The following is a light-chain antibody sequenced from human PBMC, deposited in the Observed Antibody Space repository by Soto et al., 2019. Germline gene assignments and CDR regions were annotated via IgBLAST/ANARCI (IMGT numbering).Light chain of an antibody. CDR1: QDIRGA. J-gene: IGKJ5*01. Sequence: AVQLTQSPSSLSASVGDRVTITCRASQDIRGALAWYQQKPGKAPKILIYDVSILESGVPSRFSGNSSGTDFTLTISSLQPGDFATYYCQQFNSYPITFGQGTRLEIK. CDR2: DVS. V-gene: IGKV1-13*02. CDR3: QQFNSYPIT.